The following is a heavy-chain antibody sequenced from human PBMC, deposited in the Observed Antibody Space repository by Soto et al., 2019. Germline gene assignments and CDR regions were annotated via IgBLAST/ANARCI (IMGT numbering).Heavy chain of an antibody. D-gene: IGHD3-3*01. CDR2: INPKSGET. CDR1: GYIFTHFY. V-gene: IGHV1-2*06. Sequence: GASVKVSCKASGYIFTHFYIHWVRRAPGQGLEWMGLINPKSGETHYSQKFRGRVSLTRDTSTNTANMELTTLTSDDTAIYYCARDPHEFWTSYWFDPWGQGTPVTVS. J-gene: IGHJ5*02. CDR3: ARDPHEFWTSYWFDP.